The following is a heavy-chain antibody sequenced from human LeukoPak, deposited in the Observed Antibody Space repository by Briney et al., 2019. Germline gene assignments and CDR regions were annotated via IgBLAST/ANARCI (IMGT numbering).Heavy chain of an antibody. CDR2: INPNSGGT. CDR3: ARGHSSGWYFD. V-gene: IGHV1-2*02. Sequence: ASVKVSCKASGYTFTGYYMHWVRQAPGQGLEWMGWINPNSGGTNYAQKFQGRVTMTRNTSISTAYMELSSLRSEDTAVYYCARGHSSGWYFDWGQGTLVTVSS. J-gene: IGHJ4*02. D-gene: IGHD6-19*01. CDR1: GYTFTGYY.